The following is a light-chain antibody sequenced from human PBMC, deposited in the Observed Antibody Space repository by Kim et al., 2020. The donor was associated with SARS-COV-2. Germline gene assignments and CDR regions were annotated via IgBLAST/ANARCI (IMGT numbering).Light chain of an antibody. Sequence: TASSSCRSSQSLLHHTGYNFLDWYLQKPGQSPQLLIYLGSKRASGVPDRVSGSGSGTDFTLKISRVEAEDVGMYYCKQALLNPLAFGGGTKVDIK. CDR2: LGS. J-gene: IGKJ4*01. CDR3: KQALLNPLA. V-gene: IGKV2-28*01. CDR1: QSLLHHTGYNF.